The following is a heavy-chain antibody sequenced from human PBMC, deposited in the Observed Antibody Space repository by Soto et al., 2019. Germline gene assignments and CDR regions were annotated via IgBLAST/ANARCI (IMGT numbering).Heavy chain of an antibody. J-gene: IGHJ5*02. CDR1: GLSITDSEMG. Sequence: QVTLKESGPVLVKPTETLTLRCTVSGLSITDSEMGVSWISQPPGQPLEWLAHIDSSVEKSYRTFLKSRRAISKDTSKTQIVLTMTNMDPADTATYYCARRHLAVAVSPWFDPWGQGIPVTVSS. CDR2: IDSSVEK. D-gene: IGHD6-19*01. CDR3: ARRHLAVAVSPWFDP. V-gene: IGHV2-26*01.